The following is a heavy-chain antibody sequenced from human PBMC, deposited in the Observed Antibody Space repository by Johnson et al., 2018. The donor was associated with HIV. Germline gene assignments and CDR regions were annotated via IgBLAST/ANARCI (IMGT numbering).Heavy chain of an antibody. CDR3: ATLEYSRSPGGYGAFEI. Sequence: VQLVESGGGLVQPGGSLRLSCAASGFTVNSNYINWVRQAPGKGLECVSSITVTGGNTHYADSVTGRFPISRDNSKTMLYLQMNRLSAEDTAVYYCATLEYSRSPGGYGAFEIWGQGTRVTVSS. CDR1: GFTVNSNY. CDR2: TVTGGNT. J-gene: IGHJ3*02. D-gene: IGHD6-6*01. V-gene: IGHV3-66*01.